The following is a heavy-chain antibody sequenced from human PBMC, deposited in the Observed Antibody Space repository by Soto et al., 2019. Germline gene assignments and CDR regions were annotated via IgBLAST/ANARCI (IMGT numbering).Heavy chain of an antibody. V-gene: IGHV3-23*01. CDR1: GFPFSSYA. CDR3: AKGGYYSLFDI. D-gene: IGHD2-15*01. CDR2: ISGSGGRT. Sequence: GGSLRLSCVASGFPFSSYAMSWVRQTPEKGLEWVSGISGSGGRTYYADSVKGRFTISRDNSNNTLSLQMHSLRVEDTAVYFCAKGGYYSLFDIWGQGTMVTV. J-gene: IGHJ3*02.